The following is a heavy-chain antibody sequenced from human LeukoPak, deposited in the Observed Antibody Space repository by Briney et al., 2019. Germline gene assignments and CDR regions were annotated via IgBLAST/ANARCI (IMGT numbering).Heavy chain of an antibody. CDR1: GFTFNEFW. D-gene: IGHD6-25*01. CDR2: IHKDGLHT. V-gene: IGHV3-74*01. J-gene: IGHJ4*02. Sequence: GGSLRLSCAASGFTFNEFWMHWVRQVPGKGLMWVARIHKDGLHTWYADSMKGRFTISRDNAENTVYLQLNSLRVEDTAVYYCARESEAAGTYYLDHWGQGNLLTVSS. CDR3: ARESEAAGTYYLDH.